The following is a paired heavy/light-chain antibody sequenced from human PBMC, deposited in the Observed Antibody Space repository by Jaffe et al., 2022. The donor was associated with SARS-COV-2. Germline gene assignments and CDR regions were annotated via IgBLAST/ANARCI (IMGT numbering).Heavy chain of an antibody. Sequence: EVQLLESGGGLVQPGGSLRLSCAASGFTFSSYAMSWVRQAPGKGLEWVSAISGSGGSTYYADSVKGRFTISRDNSKNTLYLQMNSLRAEDTAEYYCAKDVLGDYYDSSGYPYYFDYWGQGTLVTVSS. D-gene: IGHD3-22*01. J-gene: IGHJ4*02. CDR1: GFTFSSYA. CDR2: ISGSGGST. CDR3: AKDVLGDYYDSSGYPYYFDY. V-gene: IGHV3-23*01.
Light chain of an antibody. CDR2: AAS. CDR1: QGISSY. J-gene: IGKJ1*01. Sequence: AIRMTQSPSSFSASTGDRVTITCRASQGISSYLAWYQQKPGKAPKLLIYAASTLQSGVPSRFSGSGSGTDFTLTISCLQSEDFATYYCQQYYSYPGTFGQGTKVEIK. CDR3: QQYYSYPGT. V-gene: IGKV1-8*01.